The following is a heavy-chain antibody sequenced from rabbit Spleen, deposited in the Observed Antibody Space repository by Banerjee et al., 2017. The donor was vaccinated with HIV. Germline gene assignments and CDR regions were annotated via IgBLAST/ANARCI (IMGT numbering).Heavy chain of an antibody. CDR1: GFSFSDRDV. CDR2: INTYTTKA. Sequence: QEQLVESGGGLVKPQGSLTLTCKASGFSFSDRDVMCWVRQAPGKGLQWIACINTYTTKAVYATWAKGRFAISKAPTTTVTLQMTSLAAADTATYFCARDLTAVIGWNFNLWGPGTLVTV. V-gene: IGHV1S45*01. CDR3: ARDLTAVIGWNFNL. J-gene: IGHJ4*01. D-gene: IGHD1-1*01.